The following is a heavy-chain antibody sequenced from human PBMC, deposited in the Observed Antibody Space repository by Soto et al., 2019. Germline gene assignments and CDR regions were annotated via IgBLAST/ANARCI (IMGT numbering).Heavy chain of an antibody. CDR2: INSDGSST. J-gene: IGHJ3*02. D-gene: IGHD3-9*01. V-gene: IGHV3-74*01. Sequence: GGSLRLSCAASGFTFSSYWMHWVRQAPGKGLVWVSRINSDGSSTSYADSVKGRFTISRDNAKNTLYLQMNSLRAEDTAVYYCARDYDILTGHDAFDIWGQGTMVTVSS. CDR1: GFTFSSYW. CDR3: ARDYDILTGHDAFDI.